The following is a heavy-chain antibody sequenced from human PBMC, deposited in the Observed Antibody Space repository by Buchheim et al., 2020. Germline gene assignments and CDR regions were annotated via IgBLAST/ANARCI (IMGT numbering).Heavy chain of an antibody. Sequence: EVQLLESGGGLVQPGGSLRLSCAASGFTLSSYSMSWVRQAPGKGLEWVSSMSGSGGGTYYADSLKGRFAISRDSSKNTLSPQMNSLRADDTAVYYCAKRGGSTYYFDYWGHGTL. CDR2: MSGSGGGT. CDR1: GFTLSSYS. V-gene: IGHV3-23*01. CDR3: AKRGGSTYYFDY. J-gene: IGHJ4*01. D-gene: IGHD2-15*01.